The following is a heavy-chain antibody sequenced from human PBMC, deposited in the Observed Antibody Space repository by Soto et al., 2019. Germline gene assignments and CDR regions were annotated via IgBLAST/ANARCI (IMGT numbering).Heavy chain of an antibody. D-gene: IGHD3-22*01. CDR3: AHTSRHYYYDSSGYYYQILNFDY. Sequence: QITLKESGPPLVKPTQTLTLTCTFSGFSLSTSGVGVGWIRQPPGKALEWLALIYWDDDKRYSPSLKSRLTITKDTSKNQVVLTMTHMDPVDTAPYYCAHTSRHYYYDSSGYYYQILNFDYWGQGTLVTVSS. CDR1: GFSLSTSGVG. CDR2: IYWDDDK. J-gene: IGHJ4*02. V-gene: IGHV2-5*02.